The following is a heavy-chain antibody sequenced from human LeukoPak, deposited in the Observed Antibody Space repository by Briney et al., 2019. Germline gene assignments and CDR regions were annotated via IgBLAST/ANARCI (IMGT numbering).Heavy chain of an antibody. V-gene: IGHV4-4*07. CDR2: IYTSGST. CDR1: GGSFSSYY. J-gene: IGHJ4*02. D-gene: IGHD1-26*01. Sequence: PSETLSLTCAVYGGSFSSYYWSWIRQPPGKGLEWIGRIYTSGSTNYNASLKSRVSMSVDTSKNQFSLKLSSVTAADTAVFYCARENSGSYRGFDYWGQGTLVTVSS. CDR3: ARENSGSYRGFDY.